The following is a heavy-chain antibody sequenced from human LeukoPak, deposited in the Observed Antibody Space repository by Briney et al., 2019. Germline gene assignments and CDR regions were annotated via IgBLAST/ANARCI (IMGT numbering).Heavy chain of an antibody. D-gene: IGHD6-19*01. Sequence: GGSLRLSCAASGFTFSNAWMSWVRQAPGKGLEWVANIKQDGSGKYYVDSVKGRFTISRDNAKNSLYLQMNSLRAEDTAVYYCARITLAGSYWGQGTLVTVSS. CDR1: GFTFSNAW. V-gene: IGHV3-7*01. J-gene: IGHJ4*02. CDR2: IKQDGSGK. CDR3: ARITLAGSY.